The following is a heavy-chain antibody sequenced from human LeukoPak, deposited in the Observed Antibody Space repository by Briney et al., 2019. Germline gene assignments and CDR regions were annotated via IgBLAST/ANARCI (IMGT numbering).Heavy chain of an antibody. D-gene: IGHD6-13*01. CDR1: GYTFTGYS. Sequence: ASVKVSCKASGYTFTGYSMHWVRQAPGQGLEWMGWISAYNGNTNYAQKLQGRVTMTTDTSTSTAYMELRSLRSDDTAVYYCARVRVGSSSWYGLDYWGQGTLVTVSS. V-gene: IGHV1-18*04. CDR3: ARVRVGSSSWYGLDY. J-gene: IGHJ4*02. CDR2: ISAYNGNT.